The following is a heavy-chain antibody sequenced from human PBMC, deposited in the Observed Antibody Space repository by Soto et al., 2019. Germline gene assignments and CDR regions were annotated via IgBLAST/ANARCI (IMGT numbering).Heavy chain of an antibody. Sequence: GGSLRLSCAASGFTFSSYAMSWVRQAPGKGLEWVSAVSGSGNSAYYADSVKGRFTISRDNSKNTLYLQMNSLRAEDTAVYYCAKVPRYCSGGSCFGGYFDYWGQGTLVTVSS. CDR1: GFTFSSYA. D-gene: IGHD2-15*01. V-gene: IGHV3-23*01. CDR3: AKVPRYCSGGSCFGGYFDY. J-gene: IGHJ4*02. CDR2: VSGSGNSA.